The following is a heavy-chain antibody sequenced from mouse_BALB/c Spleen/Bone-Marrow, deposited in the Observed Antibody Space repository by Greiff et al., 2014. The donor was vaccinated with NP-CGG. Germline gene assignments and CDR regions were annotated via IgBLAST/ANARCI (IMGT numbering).Heavy chain of an antibody. V-gene: IGHV3-5*02. D-gene: IGHD2-4*01. CDR3: ARDGGLRGYAVDY. Sequence: QSGPGLVKPSQTVSLTCTVTGISITTGNYGWSWIRQFPGNKLEWIGYIYYSGTITYNPSLTSRTTITRDTSKNQFFLEMNSLTAEDTATYYCARDGGLRGYAVDYWGQGTSVTVSS. CDR1: GISITTGNYG. CDR2: IYYSGTI. J-gene: IGHJ4*01.